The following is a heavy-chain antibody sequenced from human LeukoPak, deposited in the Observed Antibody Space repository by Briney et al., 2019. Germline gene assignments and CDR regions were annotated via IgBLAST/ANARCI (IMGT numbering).Heavy chain of an antibody. Sequence: SETLSLTCTVSGGSISSYYWSWIRQPPGKGLEWIGYIYYSGSTNYNPSLKSRVTISVDTSKNQFSLKLSSVTAADTAVYYCARGGEYCSSTSCAENDWFDPWGQGTLVTVSS. J-gene: IGHJ5*02. D-gene: IGHD2-2*01. CDR3: ARGGEYCSSTSCAENDWFDP. V-gene: IGHV4-59*08. CDR1: GGSISSYY. CDR2: IYYSGST.